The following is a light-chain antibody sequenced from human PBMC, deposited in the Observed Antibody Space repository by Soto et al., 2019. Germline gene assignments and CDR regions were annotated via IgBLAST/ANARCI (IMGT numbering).Light chain of an antibody. Sequence: EIVLTQSPGTLSLSPGERATLSCRASQSVSSSYLVWHQQTPGQAPRLXXSDASNRATGIPARFSGSGSGTDLTLTISSLEPEDFAVYDCQQRSNWPTITFGQGTRLEIK. J-gene: IGKJ5*01. CDR3: QQRSNWPTIT. CDR1: QSVSSSY. CDR2: DAS. V-gene: IGKV3D-20*02.